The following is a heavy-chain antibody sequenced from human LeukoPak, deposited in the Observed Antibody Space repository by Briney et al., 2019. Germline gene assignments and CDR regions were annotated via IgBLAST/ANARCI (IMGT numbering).Heavy chain of an antibody. Sequence: SETLSLTCTVSGGSISTYYWSWIRQPPGKGLEWIGYIYNSGSTKCNPSLEGRVTISVDTSKNQISLKLSSVTAADTAVYYCARDGCSSTSCYYAFDIWGQGTMVTVSS. V-gene: IGHV4-59*01. D-gene: IGHD2-2*01. J-gene: IGHJ3*02. CDR3: ARDGCSSTSCYYAFDI. CDR1: GGSISTYY. CDR2: IYNSGST.